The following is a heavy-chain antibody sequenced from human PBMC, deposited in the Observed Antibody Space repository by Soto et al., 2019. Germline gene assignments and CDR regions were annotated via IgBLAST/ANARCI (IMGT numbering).Heavy chain of an antibody. CDR1: GFTFSSYG. Sequence: QVQLVESGGGVVQPGRSLRLSCAASGFTFSSYGMHWVRQAPGKGLEWVAVIWYDGSNKYYADSVKGRFTISRDNSKNTLYLQMNSLRAEDTAVYYCARYDYDSSGYYQTPYYYYGMDVWGQGTTVTVSS. CDR2: IWYDGSNK. CDR3: ARYDYDSSGYYQTPYYYYGMDV. J-gene: IGHJ6*02. V-gene: IGHV3-33*01. D-gene: IGHD3-22*01.